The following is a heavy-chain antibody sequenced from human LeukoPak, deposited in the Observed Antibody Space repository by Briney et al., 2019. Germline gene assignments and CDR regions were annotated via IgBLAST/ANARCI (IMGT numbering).Heavy chain of an antibody. V-gene: IGHV3-74*01. Sequence: GGSLRLSCAASGFAFSSYWMHWVRQAPGKGLVWVSRINSDGSSTTYADSVKGRFTISRDNAKNTLYLQMNSLRAEDTAMYYCARVFSGWYFYFDSWGQGTLVTVSS. CDR1: GFAFSSYW. CDR3: ARVFSGWYFYFDS. D-gene: IGHD6-19*01. J-gene: IGHJ4*02. CDR2: INSDGSST.